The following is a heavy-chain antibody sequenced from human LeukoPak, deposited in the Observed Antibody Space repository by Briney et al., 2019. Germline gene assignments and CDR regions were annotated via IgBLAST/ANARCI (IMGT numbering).Heavy chain of an antibody. V-gene: IGHV4-39*01. CDR3: ARGRVEWELLGYYYYYMDV. J-gene: IGHJ6*03. CDR1: GGSISSSSYY. CDR2: IYYSGST. Sequence: PSETLSLTCTVSGGSISSSSYYWGWIRQPPGKGLEWIGSIYYSGSTYYNPSLKSRVTISVDTSKNQFSLKLSSVTAADTAVYYCARGRVEWELLGYYYYYMDVWGKGTTVTVSS. D-gene: IGHD1-26*01.